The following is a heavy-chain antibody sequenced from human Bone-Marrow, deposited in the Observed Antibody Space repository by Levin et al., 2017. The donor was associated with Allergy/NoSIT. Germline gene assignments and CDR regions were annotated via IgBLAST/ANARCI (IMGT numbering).Heavy chain of an antibody. CDR2: ISSRSVAI. D-gene: IGHD4-23*01. V-gene: IGHV3-21*06. CDR3: ARDHLPSTNYDGYNFYGLDV. Sequence: TAGGSLRLSCAAPGFSLSSYGINWVRQAPGKGLEWVSCISSRSVAIYYADSVKGRFTISRDNARNSMYLQLNDLRAEDTAVYYCARDHLPSTNYDGYNFYGLDVWGQGTTVTVSS. J-gene: IGHJ6*02. CDR1: GFSLSSYG.